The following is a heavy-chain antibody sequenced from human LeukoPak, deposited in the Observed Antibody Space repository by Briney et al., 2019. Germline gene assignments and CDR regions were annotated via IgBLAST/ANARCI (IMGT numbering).Heavy chain of an antibody. V-gene: IGHV3-53*04. D-gene: IGHD3-16*01. J-gene: IGHJ3*02. CDR3: ARGDRAFDM. Sequence: PGGSLRLSCAASGLTVISDYMSWVRQAPGKGLEWVSVIYSGGNTYYADSVKGRFTISRHNSKNTLYLQMNSLRAEDTAVYYCARGDRAFDMWREGTMVSVSS. CDR1: GLTVISDY. CDR2: IYSGGNT.